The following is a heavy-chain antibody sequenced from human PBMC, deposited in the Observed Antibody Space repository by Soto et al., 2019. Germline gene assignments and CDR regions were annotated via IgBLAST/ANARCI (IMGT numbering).Heavy chain of an antibody. V-gene: IGHV3-23*01. Sequence: GGSLRLSCAASGFTFSSYAMSWVRQAPGKGLEWVSAISGSGGSTYYADSVKGRFTISRDNSKNTLYLQMNSLRAEDTAVYYCAKDRVVATILRSIGFDYWGQGTLVTVSS. J-gene: IGHJ4*02. CDR2: ISGSGGST. D-gene: IGHD5-12*01. CDR3: AKDRVVATILRSIGFDY. CDR1: GFTFSSYA.